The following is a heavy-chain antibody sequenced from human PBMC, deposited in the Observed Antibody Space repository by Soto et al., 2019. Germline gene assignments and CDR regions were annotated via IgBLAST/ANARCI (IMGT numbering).Heavy chain of an antibody. V-gene: IGHV3-30-3*01. CDR3: ARDRYTWIQLWPGGMDV. Sequence: GGSLRLSCAASGFTFSSYAMHWVRQAPGKGLEWVAVISYDGSNKYYADSVKGRFTISRDNSKNTLYLQMNSLRAEDTAVYYCARDRYTWIQLWPGGMDVWGQGTTVTVSS. D-gene: IGHD5-18*01. J-gene: IGHJ6*02. CDR1: GFTFSSYA. CDR2: ISYDGSNK.